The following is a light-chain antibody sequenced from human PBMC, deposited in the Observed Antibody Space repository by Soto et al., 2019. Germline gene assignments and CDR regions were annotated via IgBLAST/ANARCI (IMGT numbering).Light chain of an antibody. Sequence: QSALTQPASVSGSPGQTIIISCTGTSSDVGDYNYVSWYQQHPGKVPKLIIYEVSERPSGISNRFYGTKSDNTAYLTISGLQTADEADYYCSSYTTSTTVPYVFGTGTKLTVL. J-gene: IGLJ1*01. V-gene: IGLV2-14*01. CDR3: SSYTTSTTVPYV. CDR1: SSDVGDYNY. CDR2: EVS.